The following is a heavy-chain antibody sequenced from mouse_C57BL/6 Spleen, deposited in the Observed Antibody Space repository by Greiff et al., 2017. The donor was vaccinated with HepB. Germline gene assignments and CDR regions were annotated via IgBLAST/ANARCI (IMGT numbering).Heavy chain of an antibody. J-gene: IGHJ4*01. Sequence: EVKLMESEGGLVQPGSSMKLSCTASGFTFSDYYMAWVRQVPEKGLEWVANINYDGSSTYYLDSLKSRFIISRDNAKNILYLQMSSLKSEDTATYYCARYSYGNAMDYWGQGTSVTVSS. V-gene: IGHV5-16*01. CDR2: INYDGSST. CDR1: GFTFSDYY. CDR3: ARYSYGNAMDY. D-gene: IGHD1-1*01.